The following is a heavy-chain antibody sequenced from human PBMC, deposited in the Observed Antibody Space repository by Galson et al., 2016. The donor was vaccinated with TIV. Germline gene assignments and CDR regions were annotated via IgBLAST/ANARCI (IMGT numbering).Heavy chain of an antibody. J-gene: IGHJ2*01. CDR2: IDYNGVT. Sequence: LSLTCTVSGDSIDSAYWSWIRQPPGKGLEWIGYIDYNGVTSYNPSLRSRVTLSGDTSKNQFSLRLKSVTAADTAVYYCARQSYYDVDLDHWYFDLWGRGTLVTVSS. V-gene: IGHV4-59*01. D-gene: IGHD1-26*01. CDR1: GDSIDSAY. CDR3: ARQSYYDVDLDHWYFDL.